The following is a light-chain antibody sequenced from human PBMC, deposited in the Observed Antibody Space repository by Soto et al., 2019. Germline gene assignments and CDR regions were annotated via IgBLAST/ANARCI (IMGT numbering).Light chain of an antibody. CDR3: LLYYGGAQLVV. Sequence: QAVVTQEPSLTVSPGGTVTLTCASSTGAVTSGHYPNWFQQKPGQAPRALIYSTNKKHSWTPARVSGSLLGGKAALTLSGVQPEDEAEYYCLLYYGGAQLVVFGGGNKLTVL. CDR1: TGAVTSGHY. CDR2: STN. V-gene: IGLV7-43*01. J-gene: IGLJ2*01.